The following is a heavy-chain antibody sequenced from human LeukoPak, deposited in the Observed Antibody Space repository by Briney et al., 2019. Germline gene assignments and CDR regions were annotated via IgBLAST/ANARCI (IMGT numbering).Heavy chain of an antibody. CDR3: ARVGRGSGTYQSYYFDY. V-gene: IGHV4-59*01. D-gene: IGHD3-10*01. CDR2: IYYSGST. CDR1: GGSISRYY. J-gene: IGHJ4*02. Sequence: SETLSLTCTVSGGSISRYYWSWIRQPPGKGLDWIGYIYYSGSTNYNPSLKSRATISLDTSKNQFSLKLTSVTAADTAVYYCARVGRGSGTYQSYYFDYWGQGTLVTVSS.